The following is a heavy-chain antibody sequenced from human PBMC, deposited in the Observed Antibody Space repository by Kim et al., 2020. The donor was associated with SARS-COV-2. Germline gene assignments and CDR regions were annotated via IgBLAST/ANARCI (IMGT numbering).Heavy chain of an antibody. J-gene: IGHJ2*01. Sequence: LKSRVTISVDTSKNQFSLKLGSVTAADTAVYYCARAGEIVVVITYWYFDLWGRGTLVTVSS. CDR3: ARAGEIVVVITYWYFDL. D-gene: IGHD3-22*01. V-gene: IGHV4-39*01.